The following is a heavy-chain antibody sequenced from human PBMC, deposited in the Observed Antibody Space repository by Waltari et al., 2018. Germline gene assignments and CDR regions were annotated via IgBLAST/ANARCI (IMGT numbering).Heavy chain of an antibody. V-gene: IGHV3-11*01. CDR1: GFTVSDFY. Sequence: QVRLVESGGGLVKPGGSLRLSCAASGFTVSDFYMRWIRQAPGKGLEWISYISSNNDITHYADSVRGRFTISRDNAKNSLYLQMNSLTVDDAAVYYCARVLEHIYDFWSGYSYYMDYWGQGILVTVSS. CDR2: ISSNNDIT. J-gene: IGHJ4*02. CDR3: ARVLEHIYDFWSGYSYYMDY. D-gene: IGHD3-3*01.